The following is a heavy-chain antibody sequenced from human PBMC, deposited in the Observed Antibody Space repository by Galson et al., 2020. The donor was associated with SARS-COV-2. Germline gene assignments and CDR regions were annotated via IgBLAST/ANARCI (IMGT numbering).Heavy chain of an antibody. Sequence: SVKVSCKASGGTFSSYAISWVRQAPGQGLEWMGGIIPIFGTANYAQKFQGRVTITADKSTSTAYMELSSLRSEDTAVYYCADSRDGYPYSEYFQHWGQGTLVTVSS. D-gene: IGHD3-22*01. CDR3: ADSRDGYPYSEYFQH. V-gene: IGHV1-69*06. J-gene: IGHJ1*01. CDR2: IIPIFGTA. CDR1: GGTFSSYA.